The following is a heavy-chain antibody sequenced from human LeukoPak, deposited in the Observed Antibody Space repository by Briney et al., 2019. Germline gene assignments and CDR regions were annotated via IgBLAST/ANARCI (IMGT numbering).Heavy chain of an antibody. CDR3: VRIAVAEKDGAFDI. D-gene: IGHD6-19*01. V-gene: IGHV3-23*01. Sequence: PGGSLRLSCAASGFTFSYYSMSWVRQAPGKGLEWVSGITGSAGSTHYADSVKGRFTISRDNAKNSLYLQMNSLRAEDTAVYYCVRIAVAEKDGAFDIWGQGTMVTVSS. CDR1: GFTFSYYS. CDR2: ITGSAGST. J-gene: IGHJ3*02.